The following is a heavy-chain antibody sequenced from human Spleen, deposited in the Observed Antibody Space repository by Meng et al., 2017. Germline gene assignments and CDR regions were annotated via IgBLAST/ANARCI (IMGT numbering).Heavy chain of an antibody. V-gene: IGHV5-51*01. Sequence: GESLKISCKGSGYSFPIYWIAWVRQMPGRGLEWMGIIYPGDSDTRYSPSFQGQVSISADKSVRTAYLQWSSLKASDTAMYYCTSARDGYNMAYFGMDVWGQGTTVTVSS. J-gene: IGHJ6*02. D-gene: IGHD5-24*01. CDR1: GYSFPIYW. CDR3: TSARDGYNMAYFGMDV. CDR2: IYPGDSDT.